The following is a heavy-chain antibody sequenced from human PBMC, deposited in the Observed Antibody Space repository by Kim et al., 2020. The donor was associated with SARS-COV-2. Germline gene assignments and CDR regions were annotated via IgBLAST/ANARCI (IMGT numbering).Heavy chain of an antibody. Sequence: ASVKVSCKASGYTFTSYAMHWVRQAPGQRLEWMGWINAGNGNTKYSQKFQGRVTITRDTSASTAYMELSSLRSEDTAVYYCARGLGRITIFGVALGAFDIWGQGTMVTVSS. V-gene: IGHV1-3*01. D-gene: IGHD3-3*01. J-gene: IGHJ3*02. CDR3: ARGLGRITIFGVALGAFDI. CDR2: INAGNGNT. CDR1: GYTFTSYA.